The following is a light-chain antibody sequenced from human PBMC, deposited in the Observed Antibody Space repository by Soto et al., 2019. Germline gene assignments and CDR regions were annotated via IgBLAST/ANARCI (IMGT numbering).Light chain of an antibody. CDR3: QQSHSAPRT. CDR1: QRIGTY. CDR2: AAS. Sequence: DIQMTQSPSSLSASVGDRVTITCRASQRIGTYLNWYQQKPGKAPKVLIYAASSLQSGVPSRFRSSGSGTDFTLTISSLQPEDFATYYCQQSHSAPRTFGQGTKVEIK. V-gene: IGKV1-39*01. J-gene: IGKJ1*01.